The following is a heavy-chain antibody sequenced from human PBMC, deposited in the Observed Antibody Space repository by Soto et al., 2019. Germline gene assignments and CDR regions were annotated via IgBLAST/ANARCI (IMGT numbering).Heavy chain of an antibody. CDR2: MNPNSGNT. D-gene: IGHD2-15*01. CDR3: ASAYCSGGSCYPVGAFDI. J-gene: IGHJ3*02. V-gene: IGHV1-8*01. Sequence: ASVKVSCKASGYTFTSYDINWVRQATGQGLEWMGWMNPNSGNTGYAQKFQGRVTMTKNTSTNTAYMELSSLRSEDTAVYYCASAYCSGGSCYPVGAFDIWGQGTMVTVSS. CDR1: GYTFTSYD.